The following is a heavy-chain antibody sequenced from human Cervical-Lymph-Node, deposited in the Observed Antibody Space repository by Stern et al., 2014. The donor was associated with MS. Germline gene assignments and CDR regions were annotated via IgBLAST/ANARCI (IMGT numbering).Heavy chain of an antibody. V-gene: IGHV3-33*01. J-gene: IGHJ3*02. CDR1: GFTFSSYG. CDR3: ARGHHAFDI. Sequence: DQLVESGGGVVQPGRSLRLSCAASGFTFSSYGMHWVRQAPGKGLEWVAVKGRFTISRDYSKNTLYLQMNSLRAEDTAVYYCARGHHAFDIWGQGTMVTVSS.